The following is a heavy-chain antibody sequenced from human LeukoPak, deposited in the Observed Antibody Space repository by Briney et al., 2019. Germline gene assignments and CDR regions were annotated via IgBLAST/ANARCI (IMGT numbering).Heavy chain of an antibody. CDR1: GGSTSGHY. Sequence: SETLSLTCSVSGGSTSGHYWSWIRQHPGKGLEWIGYIDYSGSTNNNPSLKSRVTISVDTSNNQLSLKLTSVTAADTAVYYCARESPVRDGYFYYYYMDVWGKGTTVTISS. CDR2: IDYSGST. D-gene: IGHD5-24*01. J-gene: IGHJ6*03. CDR3: ARESPVRDGYFYYYYMDV. V-gene: IGHV4-59*11.